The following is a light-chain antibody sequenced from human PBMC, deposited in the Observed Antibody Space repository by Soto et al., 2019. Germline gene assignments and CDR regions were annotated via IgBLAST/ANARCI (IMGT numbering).Light chain of an antibody. J-gene: IGLJ2*01. CDR2: EVS. V-gene: IGLV2-8*01. CDR1: SSDVGSYNY. CDR3: SSYAGSNIV. Sequence: QSALTQPPSASGSPGQSVTISCTGTSSDVGSYNYVSWYQQHPGKAPKLMIYEVSKRPSGVPDRFSGSKSGNTASLTVSGLQAEDEAGYYCSSYAGSNIVFGGGIKLTVL.